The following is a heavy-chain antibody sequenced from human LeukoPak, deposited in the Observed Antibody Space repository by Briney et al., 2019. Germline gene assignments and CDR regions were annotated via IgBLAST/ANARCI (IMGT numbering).Heavy chain of an antibody. J-gene: IGHJ4*02. D-gene: IGHD6-13*01. CDR2: FYPADSDT. V-gene: IGHV5-51*01. CDR3: ARHGQQLVGDY. CDR1: GYSFTNYW. Sequence: GESLKISCKGFGYSFTNYWIGWVRQTPGKGLEWMGIFYPADSDTRYNPAFQGQVTMSADKSISTAYLQWSSLKASDTAMYYCARHGQQLVGDYWGEGTLVTVSS.